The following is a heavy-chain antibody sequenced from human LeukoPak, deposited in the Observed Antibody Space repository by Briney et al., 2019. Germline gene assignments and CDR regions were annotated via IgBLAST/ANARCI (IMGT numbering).Heavy chain of an antibody. J-gene: IGHJ4*02. Sequence: SETLSLTCTVPGGSISSYYWSWIRQPPGKGLEWIGNIYYSGSTNYNPSLKSRVTISVDTSKNQFSLKLSSVTAADTAVYYCAKSGYSYGLDYWGQGTLVIVSS. CDR2: IYYSGST. CDR1: GGSISSYY. D-gene: IGHD5-18*01. CDR3: AKSGYSYGLDY. V-gene: IGHV4-59*01.